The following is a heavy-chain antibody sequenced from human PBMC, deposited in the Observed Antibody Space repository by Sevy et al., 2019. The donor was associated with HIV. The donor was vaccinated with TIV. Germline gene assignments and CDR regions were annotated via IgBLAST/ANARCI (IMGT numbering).Heavy chain of an antibody. CDR1: GFTVSNYA. CDR3: AKDIVVVVGEAFDI. Sequence: GGSLRLSCAASGFTVSNYAMSWVRQAPGKGLEWVSAISGGGDDTYYADSVKGRFTISRDKSKNTLYLQMNSLRAEDTAVYYWAKDIVVVVGEAFDIWGQGTMVTVSS. V-gene: IGHV3-23*01. CDR2: ISGGGDDT. D-gene: IGHD2-15*01. J-gene: IGHJ3*02.